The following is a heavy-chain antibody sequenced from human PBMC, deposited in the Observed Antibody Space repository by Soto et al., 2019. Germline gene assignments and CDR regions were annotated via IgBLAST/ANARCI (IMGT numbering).Heavy chain of an antibody. CDR3: ASTCSGGSCYFGYYYYMDV. J-gene: IGHJ6*03. D-gene: IGHD2-15*01. CDR1: GFTFSSYA. Sequence: QSGGSLRLSCAASGFTFSSYAMSWVRQAPGKGLEWVSAISGSGGSTYYADSVKGRFTISRDNSKNTLYLQMNSLRAEDTAVYYCASTCSGGSCYFGYYYYMDVWGKGTTVTVSS. CDR2: ISGSGGST. V-gene: IGHV3-23*01.